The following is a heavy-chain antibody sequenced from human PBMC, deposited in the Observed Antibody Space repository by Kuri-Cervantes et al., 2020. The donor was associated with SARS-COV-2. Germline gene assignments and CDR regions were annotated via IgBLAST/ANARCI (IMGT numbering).Heavy chain of an antibody. J-gene: IGHJ4*02. V-gene: IGHV3-23*01. D-gene: IGHD3-3*01. CDR3: ARDAWYYDFWSGYHSPSGDSYYFDY. CDR2: ISGSGGST. CDR1: GFTFSSYA. Sequence: GGSLRLSCAASGFTFSSYAMHWVRQAPGKGLEWVSAISGSGGSTYYADSVKGRFTISRDNSKNTLYLQMNSLRAEDTAVYYCARDAWYYDFWSGYHSPSGDSYYFDYWGQGTLVTVSS.